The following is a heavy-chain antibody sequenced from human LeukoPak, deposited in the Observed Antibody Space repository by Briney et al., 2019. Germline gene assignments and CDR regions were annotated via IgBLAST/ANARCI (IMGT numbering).Heavy chain of an antibody. J-gene: IGHJ6*02. Sequence: GGSLRLSCAASGFTLSSYAMNWVRQAPGKGLEWVSAISGSGVTTHYADPVKGRFTISRDNSKNTLYLQMNTLRAEDTAVYYCAKDCGGDCSYYYGMDVWGQGTTVTVSS. CDR1: GFTLSSYA. V-gene: IGHV3-23*01. CDR3: AKDCGGDCSYYYGMDV. CDR2: ISGSGVTT. D-gene: IGHD2-21*02.